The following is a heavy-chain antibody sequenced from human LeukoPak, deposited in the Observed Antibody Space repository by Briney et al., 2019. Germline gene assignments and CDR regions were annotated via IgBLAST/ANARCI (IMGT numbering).Heavy chain of an antibody. V-gene: IGHV5-51*01. D-gene: IGHD1-26*01. Sequence: GESLKISCKGSGYSFTSYWIGWVRQMPGKGLEWMGIIYPGDSDTRYSPSFQGQVTISADKSISTAYLQWSSLKASDTAMYYCARTRSGSYPPRAFDIWGQGTMVTVSS. J-gene: IGHJ3*02. CDR2: IYPGDSDT. CDR3: ARTRSGSYPPRAFDI. CDR1: GYSFTSYW.